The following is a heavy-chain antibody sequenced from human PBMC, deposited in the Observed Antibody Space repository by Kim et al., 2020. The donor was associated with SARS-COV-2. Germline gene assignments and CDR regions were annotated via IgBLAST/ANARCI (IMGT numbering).Heavy chain of an antibody. D-gene: IGHD6-25*01. CDR2: IYYSGST. V-gene: IGHV4-59*01. J-gene: IGHJ4*02. Sequence: SETLSLTCTVSGGSISSYYWSWIRQPPGKGLEWIGYIYYSGSTNYNPSLKSRVTISVDTSKNQFSLKLSSVTAADTAVYYCARGNFGYNQYYFEYWGQGTLVTVSS. CDR3: ARGNFGYNQYYFEY. CDR1: GGSISSYY.